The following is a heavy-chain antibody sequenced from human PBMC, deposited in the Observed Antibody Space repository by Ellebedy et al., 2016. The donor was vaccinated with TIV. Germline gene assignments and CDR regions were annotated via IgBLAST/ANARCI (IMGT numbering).Heavy chain of an antibody. CDR2: IIPIFGTA. CDR3: ARAARRDIVVVPAARGYFDY. J-gene: IGHJ4*02. Sequence: SVKVSCXASGGTFSSYAISWVRQAPGQGLEWMGGIIPIFGTANYAQKFQGRVTITADESTSTAYMELSSLRSEDTAVYYCARAARRDIVVVPAARGYFDYWGQGTLVTVSS. D-gene: IGHD2-2*01. V-gene: IGHV1-69*13. CDR1: GGTFSSYA.